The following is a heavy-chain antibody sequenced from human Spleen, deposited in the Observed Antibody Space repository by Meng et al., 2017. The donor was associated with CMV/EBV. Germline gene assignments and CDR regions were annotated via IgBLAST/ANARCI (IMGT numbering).Heavy chain of an antibody. D-gene: IGHD6-19*01. CDR2: IWYDGSNK. V-gene: IGHV3-33*06. CDR3: AKGEDSSGWYNPDYFDY. J-gene: IGHJ4*02. CDR1: FTFSSYG. Sequence: FTFSSYGMHWVRQATGKGLEWVAVIWYDGSNKYYADSVKGRFTISRDNSKNTLYLQMNSLRAEDTAVYYCAKGEDSSGWYNPDYFDYWGQGTLVTVS.